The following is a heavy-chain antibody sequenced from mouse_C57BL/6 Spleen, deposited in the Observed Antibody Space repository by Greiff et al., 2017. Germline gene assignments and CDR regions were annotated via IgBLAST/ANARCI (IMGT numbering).Heavy chain of an antibody. CDR1: GYAFSSYW. J-gene: IGHJ2*01. Sequence: QVQLQQSGAELVKPGASVKISCKASGYAFSSYWMNWVKQRPGKGLEWIGQIYPGDGDTNYNGKFKGKATLTADKSSSTAYMQLSRLTSEDSAVYFCARGDYGNSFDYWGQGTTLTVSS. V-gene: IGHV1-80*01. CDR3: ARGDYGNSFDY. CDR2: IYPGDGDT. D-gene: IGHD2-1*01.